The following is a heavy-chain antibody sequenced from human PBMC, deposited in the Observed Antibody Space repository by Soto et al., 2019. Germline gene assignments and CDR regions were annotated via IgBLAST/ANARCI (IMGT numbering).Heavy chain of an antibody. CDR3: AKAFMDWEYYYGVGV. Sequence: QVQLVESGGGVIQPGRSLRLSCAASGFTFSIYAIHWVRQAPGKGLEWVAVILYDGNNKYYTDSVKGRFTISRDNSKNTVFLQMNRLSAEDTAVYYCAKAFMDWEYYYGVGVWGQGTTVTVSS. V-gene: IGHV3-30*18. J-gene: IGHJ6*02. CDR1: GFTFSIYA. CDR2: ILYDGNNK. D-gene: IGHD1-26*01.